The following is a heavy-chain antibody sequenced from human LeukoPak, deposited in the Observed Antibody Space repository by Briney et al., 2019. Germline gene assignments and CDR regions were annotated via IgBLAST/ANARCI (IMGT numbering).Heavy chain of an antibody. V-gene: IGHV3-20*04. CDR3: ARGADSGYSSDN. CDR1: GFRFDDYG. D-gene: IGHD3-9*01. CDR2: ISWNGGSI. J-gene: IGHJ4*02. Sequence: GGSLRLSCTASGFRFDDYGMTWVRQAPGKGLEWVSGISWNGGSINYADSVKGRFIISRDNAKNSLYLQMNNLRAEDTAVYYCARGADSGYSSDNWGQGTLVSVSS.